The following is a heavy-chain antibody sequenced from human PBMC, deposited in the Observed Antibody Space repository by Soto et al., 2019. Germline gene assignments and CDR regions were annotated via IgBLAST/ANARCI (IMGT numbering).Heavy chain of an antibody. V-gene: IGHV1-24*01. Sequence: GASVKVSCKVSGYTLTELCMHWVRQAPGKGLEWMGGFDPEDGETIYAQKFQGRVTMTEDTSTDTAYMELSSLRSEDTAVYYCATRYCSSTSCYVRWLAPWGQGTLVTVSS. CDR3: ATRYCSSTSCYVRWLAP. CDR1: GYTLTELC. CDR2: FDPEDGET. D-gene: IGHD2-2*01. J-gene: IGHJ5*02.